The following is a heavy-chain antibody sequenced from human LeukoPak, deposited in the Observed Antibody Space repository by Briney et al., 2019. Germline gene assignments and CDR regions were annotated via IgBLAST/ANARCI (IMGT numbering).Heavy chain of an antibody. CDR1: GGSIGSSSYY. Sequence: SETLSLTCTVSGGSIGSSSYYWGWIRQPPGKGLEWIGSIYYSGSTSYNPSLKSRVTISVDTSKNQFSLKLSSVTAADTAVYYCATLDTYYYDSSGYYFDYWGQGTLVTVFS. D-gene: IGHD3-22*01. V-gene: IGHV4-39*01. CDR2: IYYSGST. CDR3: ATLDTYYYDSSGYYFDY. J-gene: IGHJ4*02.